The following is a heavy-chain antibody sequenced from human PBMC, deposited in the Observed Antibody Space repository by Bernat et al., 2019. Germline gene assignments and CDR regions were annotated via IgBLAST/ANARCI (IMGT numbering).Heavy chain of an antibody. D-gene: IGHD2-21*02. V-gene: IGHV3-23*04. CDR2: ISESGRNT. J-gene: IGHJ5*02. CDR3: AKVVGTLNS. Sequence: EVQLVQSGGGLVQPGGSLRLSCAASGFTFGSYVLSWVRQAPGKGLEWVSTISESGRNTYYADSIKGRFTISRDNSKNTLYLQMNNLRAEDTAVYYCAKVVGTLNSWGQGTLVTVSS. CDR1: GFTFGSYV.